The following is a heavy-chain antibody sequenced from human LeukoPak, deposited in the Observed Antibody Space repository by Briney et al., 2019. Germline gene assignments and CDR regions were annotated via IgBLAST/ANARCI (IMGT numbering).Heavy chain of an antibody. V-gene: IGHV1-69*06. CDR2: IIPIFGTT. D-gene: IGHD6-19*01. Sequence: SVKVSCKASGGTFSSNAFSWVRQAPGQGLEWMGGIIPIFGTTNYAQNFQGRVTITADTSTNTAYMELSSLTSDDTAVYYCARGSRTGWYYFDYWGQGTLVTVSS. CDR3: ARGSRTGWYYFDY. J-gene: IGHJ4*02. CDR1: GGTFSSNA.